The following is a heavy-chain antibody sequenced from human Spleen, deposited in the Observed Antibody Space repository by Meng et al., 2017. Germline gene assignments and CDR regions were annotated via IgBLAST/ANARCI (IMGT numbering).Heavy chain of an antibody. V-gene: IGHV1-2*06. D-gene: IGHD2/OR15-2a*01. J-gene: IGHJ4*02. CDR3: ARDRGLSAPFDY. CDR1: GYTFSDFY. Sequence: QGVVVQSGVEVKEPGASVKVSCKASGYTFSDFYIHWVRQAPGQGLEWMGRINPNSGGTDYAQNFQGRVTMTRDTSISTAYIELSRLRSDDTAVYYCARDRGLSAPFDYWGQGTLVTVSS. CDR2: INPNSGGT.